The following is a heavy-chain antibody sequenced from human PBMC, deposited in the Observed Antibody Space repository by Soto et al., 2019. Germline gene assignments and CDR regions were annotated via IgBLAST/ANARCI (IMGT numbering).Heavy chain of an antibody. V-gene: IGHV3-30*19. CDR3: ARWGTTGGLDV. CDR2: TSYDGSDK. J-gene: IGHJ1*01. CDR1: GFTFRSYV. D-gene: IGHD3-16*01. Sequence: QVQLVESGGGVVQPGTSLRVSCVGSGFTFRSYVIHWVRQAPGKGLEWVALTSYDGSDKYYGDSVRGRFTISRDNSRNTVDLQMDSLMLDDTALYYCARWGTTGGLDVWGQGTLVSVSS.